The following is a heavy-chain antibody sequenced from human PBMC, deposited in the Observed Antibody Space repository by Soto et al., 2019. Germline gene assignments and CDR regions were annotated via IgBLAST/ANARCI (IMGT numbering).Heavy chain of an antibody. CDR3: ARGRDSSGYHFDY. D-gene: IGHD3-22*01. V-gene: IGHV1-69*13. J-gene: IGHJ4*02. CDR1: GGTFSSYA. Sequence: TSAKVSCKASGGTFSSYAISWVRQAPVQGLEWMGGIIPILGTANYAQKFQGRVTITAEESTSTAYMELSSLRSEDTAVYYCARGRDSSGYHFDYWGQGTLVTVSS. CDR2: IIPILGTA.